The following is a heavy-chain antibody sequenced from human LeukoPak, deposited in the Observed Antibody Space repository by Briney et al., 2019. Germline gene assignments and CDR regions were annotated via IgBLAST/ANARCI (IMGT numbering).Heavy chain of an antibody. CDR1: GYTFTSYD. Sequence: ASVKVSCKASGYTFTSYDINWVRQATGQGLEWMGWMNPNSGNTDYAQKFQGRVTMTRNTSISTAYMKLRSLRSEVTDVYYCARGDPNPDDYWGQGTLVTVSS. V-gene: IGHV1-8*01. CDR3: ARGDPNPDDY. CDR2: MNPNSGNT. J-gene: IGHJ4*02. D-gene: IGHD1-14*01.